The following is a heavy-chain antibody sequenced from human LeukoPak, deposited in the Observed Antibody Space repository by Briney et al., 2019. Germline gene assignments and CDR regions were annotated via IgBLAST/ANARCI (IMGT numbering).Heavy chain of an antibody. CDR2: INPNSGGT. V-gene: IGHV1-2*06. Sequence: ASVKVSCKASGYTFTGYYMHWVRQAPGQGLEWMGRINPNSGGTNHAQKFQGRVTMTRDTSISTAYMELSRLRSDDTAVYYCASWSQYYYYDSSGYPLDYWGQGTLATVSS. CDR3: ASWSQYYYYDSSGYPLDY. D-gene: IGHD3-22*01. J-gene: IGHJ4*02. CDR1: GYTFTGYY.